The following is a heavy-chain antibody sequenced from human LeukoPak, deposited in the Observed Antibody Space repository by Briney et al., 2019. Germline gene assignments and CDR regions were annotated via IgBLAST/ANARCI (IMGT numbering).Heavy chain of an antibody. CDR3: SVSMSTIDY. CDR1: AYIFIDYY. Sequence: AAVTVSFTASAYIFIDYYIHWVQQAPGKGLAWMGRVAPEDGEAIYAEKFQDRVTLSADTSTDTSYMELSSLRDEDTAVYYCSVSMSTIDYWGQGTLVTVSS. V-gene: IGHV1-69-2*01. D-gene: IGHD2/OR15-2a*01. J-gene: IGHJ4*02. CDR2: VAPEDGEA.